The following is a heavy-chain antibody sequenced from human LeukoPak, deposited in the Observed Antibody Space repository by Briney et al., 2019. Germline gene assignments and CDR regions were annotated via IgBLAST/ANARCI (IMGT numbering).Heavy chain of an antibody. CDR1: GVSISSYY. D-gene: IGHD6-13*01. CDR2: IYYSGST. J-gene: IGHJ2*01. CDR3: ARDPRSHSSSWYWYFDL. V-gene: IGHV4-59*01. Sequence: ASETLSLTCTVSGVSISSYYWSSIRQPPGKGLEWIGYIYYSGSTNYNPSLKSRVTISVDTSKNQFSLKLSSVTAADTAVYYCARDPRSHSSSWYWYFDLWGRGTLVTVSS.